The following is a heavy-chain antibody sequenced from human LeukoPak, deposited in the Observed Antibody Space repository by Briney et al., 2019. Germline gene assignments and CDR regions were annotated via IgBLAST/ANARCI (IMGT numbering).Heavy chain of an antibody. Sequence: GGSLRLSCAASGFTFSSYAMSWVRQAPGKGLEWVSAISGSGGSTYYADSVKGRFTVSRDNSKNTLYLQMNSLRADDTAVYYCARSDWGLDYWGQGTLVTVSS. D-gene: IGHD7-27*01. V-gene: IGHV3-23*01. J-gene: IGHJ4*02. CDR3: ARSDWGLDY. CDR1: GFTFSSYA. CDR2: ISGSGGST.